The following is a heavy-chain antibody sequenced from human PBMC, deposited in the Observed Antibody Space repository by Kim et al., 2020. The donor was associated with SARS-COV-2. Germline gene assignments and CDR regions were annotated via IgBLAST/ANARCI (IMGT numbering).Heavy chain of an antibody. Sequence: GGSLRLSCATSGFTVASTFINWVRQAPGKGLEWVALINSGGDTRYPDSVRGRFTISRDNSKNTLYLQLNSLRLEDTAVYYCAREYYYRLDVWGQGTTVTVSS. CDR2: INSGGDT. D-gene: IGHD3-10*01. J-gene: IGHJ6*02. CDR1: GFTVASTF. V-gene: IGHV3-53*01. CDR3: AREYYYRLDV.